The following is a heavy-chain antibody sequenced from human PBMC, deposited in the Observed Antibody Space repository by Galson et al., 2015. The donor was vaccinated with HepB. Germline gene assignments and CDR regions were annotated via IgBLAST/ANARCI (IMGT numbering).Heavy chain of an antibody. CDR3: ARGKEMATTYFDY. CDR2: IIPIFGTA. CDR1: GGTFSSYA. D-gene: IGHD5-24*01. J-gene: IGHJ4*02. Sequence: SVKVSCKASGGTFSSYAISWVRQAPGQGLEWMGGIIPIFGTANYAQKFQGRVTITADKSTSTAYMELSSLRSEDTAVYYCARGKEMATTYFDYWGQGTLVTVSS. V-gene: IGHV1-69*06.